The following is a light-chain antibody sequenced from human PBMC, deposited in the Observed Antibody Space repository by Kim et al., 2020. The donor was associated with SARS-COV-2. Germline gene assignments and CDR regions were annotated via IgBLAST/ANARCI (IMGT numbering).Light chain of an antibody. Sequence: ELTQPPSASGTPGQRVTISCSGSGSNIGIYAVHWFYQFPGTAPKLLISSNTQRPSGVPDRFSGSRSGTSASLAISWLQSEDEGHYYCAAWDDSLNGWVFGGGTKLTVL. CDR2: SNT. V-gene: IGLV1-44*01. J-gene: IGLJ3*02. CDR3: AAWDDSLNGWV. CDR1: GSNIGIYA.